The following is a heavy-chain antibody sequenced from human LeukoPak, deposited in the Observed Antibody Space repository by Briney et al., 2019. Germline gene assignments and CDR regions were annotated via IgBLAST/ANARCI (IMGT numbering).Heavy chain of an antibody. CDR2: IYYTGSS. D-gene: IGHD3-22*01. CDR1: GGSISSSY. J-gene: IGHJ3*02. CDR3: ARNLCDSSGYYSFGAFDI. V-gene: IGHV4-59*01. Sequence: SETLSLTCTVSGGSISSSYWSWIRQPPGKGLEWIGYIYYTGSSNYNPSLKSRITISVDTSKNQFSLQLSSVTAADTAVYYCARNLCDSSGYYSFGAFDIWGQGTMVTASS.